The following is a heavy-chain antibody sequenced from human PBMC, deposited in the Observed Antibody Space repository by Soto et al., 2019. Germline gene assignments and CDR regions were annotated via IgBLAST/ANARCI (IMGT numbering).Heavy chain of an antibody. V-gene: IGHV3-30-3*01. CDR3: AGEGGNGYYDSSGYYY. Sequence: QVQLVESGGGVVQPGRYLRLSCAASGFTFSSYAMHWVRQAPGKGLEWVAVISYDGSNKYFADSVKGRFTISRDNSKNTLYLQMNSLRAEDTAVYYCAGEGGNGYYDSSGYYYWGQGTLVTVSS. CDR2: ISYDGSNK. CDR1: GFTFSSYA. J-gene: IGHJ4*02. D-gene: IGHD3-22*01.